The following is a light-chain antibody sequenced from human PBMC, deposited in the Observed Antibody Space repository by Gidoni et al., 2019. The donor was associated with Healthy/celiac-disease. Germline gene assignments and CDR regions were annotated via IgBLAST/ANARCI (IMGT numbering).Light chain of an antibody. CDR2: LGS. CDR1: QSLLHSNGYNY. J-gene: IGKJ1*01. V-gene: IGKV2-28*01. Sequence: EIVMTPCPRSLPVPPGEPAAIACRSSQSLLHSNGYNYLDWYLQKPGQSPQLLIYLGSNRASGVPDRFSGSGSGTDFTLKISRVEAEDVGVYYCMQALQTPKTFXQXTKVEIK. CDR3: MQALQTPKT.